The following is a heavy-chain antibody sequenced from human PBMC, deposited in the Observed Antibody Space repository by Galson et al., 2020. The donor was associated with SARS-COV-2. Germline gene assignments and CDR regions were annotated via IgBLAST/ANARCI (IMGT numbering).Heavy chain of an antibody. J-gene: IGHJ2*01. CDR3: ARHRGSFSGGHYFDL. CDR1: GYTFTDSY. Sequence: GESLKISCKASGYTFTDSYLHWIRQAPGQALEWMGWINPNTGARFSIQKFAGRVTLTRDTSTNTAYMEMTGLRSDDTAVFFCARHRGSFSGGHYFDLWGRGTLLTVSS. CDR2: INPNTGAR. V-gene: IGHV1-2*02. D-gene: IGHD1-26*01.